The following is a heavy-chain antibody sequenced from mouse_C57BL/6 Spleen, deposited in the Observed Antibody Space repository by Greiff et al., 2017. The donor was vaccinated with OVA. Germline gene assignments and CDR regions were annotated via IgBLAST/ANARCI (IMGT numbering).Heavy chain of an antibody. J-gene: IGHJ4*01. Sequence: QFQLQQSGAELVKPGASVKMSCKASGYTFTTYPIEWMKQNHGKSLEWIGNFHPYNDDTKYNEKFKGKATLTVEKSSSTVYLELSRLTSDDSAVYYCAVGKTLRYYAMDYWGQGTSVTVSS. CDR3: AVGKTLRYYAMDY. D-gene: IGHD1-1*01. CDR1: GYTFTTYP. CDR2: FHPYNDDT. V-gene: IGHV1-47*01.